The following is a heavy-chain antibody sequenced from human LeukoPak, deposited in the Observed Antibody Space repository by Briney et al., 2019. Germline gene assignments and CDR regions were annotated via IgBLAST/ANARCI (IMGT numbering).Heavy chain of an antibody. CDR3: ARRGHSSSNMDV. J-gene: IGHJ6*03. Sequence: PSETLSLTCAVYGGSFSGYYWSWIRQPPGKGLEWIGEINHSGSTNYNPPLKSRVTISVDTSKNQFSLKLSSVTAADTAVYYCARRGHSSSNMDVWGKGTTVTVSS. CDR2: INHSGST. V-gene: IGHV4-34*01. CDR1: GGSFSGYY. D-gene: IGHD6-6*01.